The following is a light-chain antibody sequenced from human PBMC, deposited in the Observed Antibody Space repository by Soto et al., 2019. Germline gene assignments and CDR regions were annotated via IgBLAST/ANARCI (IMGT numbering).Light chain of an antibody. V-gene: IGLV3-1*01. J-gene: IGLJ2*01. Sequence: SYELSQPPSVSVSPGQTASISCSGDKLGDGFVCWYQLKPGQSPKLVIYEDMKRPSGIPERFSGSNSGNTATLTIDGTQGMDEADYYCQTWDSEAVIFGGGTQLTVL. CDR2: EDM. CDR1: KLGDGF. CDR3: QTWDSEAVI.